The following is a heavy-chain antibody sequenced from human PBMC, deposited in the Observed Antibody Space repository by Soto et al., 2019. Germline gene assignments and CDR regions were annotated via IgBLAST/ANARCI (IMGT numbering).Heavy chain of an antibody. Sequence: PGGSLRLSCAASGFTFSSYAMHWVRQAPGKGLEWVAVISYDGSNKYYADSVKGRFTISRDNSKNTLYLQMNSLRAEDTAVYYCASTGDYEGGDWGQGTLVTVSS. CDR2: ISYDGSNK. CDR3: ASTGDYEGGD. CDR1: GFTFSSYA. J-gene: IGHJ4*02. D-gene: IGHD4-17*01. V-gene: IGHV3-30-3*01.